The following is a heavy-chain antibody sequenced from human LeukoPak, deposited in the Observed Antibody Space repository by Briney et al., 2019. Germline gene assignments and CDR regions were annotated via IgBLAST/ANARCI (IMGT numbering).Heavy chain of an antibody. D-gene: IGHD3-10*01. CDR2: ISIYNGNT. J-gene: IGHJ4*02. V-gene: IGHV1-18*01. CDR3: ARELYASGLGDY. CDR1: GYCFTSYG. Sequence: ASVKVSCKASGYCFTSYGLSWVRQAPGQGLEWMGWISIYNGNTNYTQKLQGRLTMTRDTSTSTAYMELRGLKSDDTAIYYCARELYASGLGDYWGQGTLVTVSS.